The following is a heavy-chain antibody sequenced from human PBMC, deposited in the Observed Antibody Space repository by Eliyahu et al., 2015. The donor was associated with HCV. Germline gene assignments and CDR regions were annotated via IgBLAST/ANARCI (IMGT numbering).Heavy chain of an antibody. CDR1: GGSXSSNS. CDR2: IVPIFXMT. J-gene: IGHJ4*02. D-gene: IGHD1-1*01. Sequence: QVQLVQSGAEVVKPGSLVKVSCKGSGGSXSSNSINWVRQAPGQGLXXXGRIVPIFXMTNYAQKFQDRVTFTADKSTSTAYMELSSLRSEDTAVYYCSVRLGDDYWGQGTLVTVSS. CDR3: SVRLGDDY. V-gene: IGHV1-69*04.